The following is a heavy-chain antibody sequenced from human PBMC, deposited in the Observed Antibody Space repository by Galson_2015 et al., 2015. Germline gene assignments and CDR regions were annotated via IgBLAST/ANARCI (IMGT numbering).Heavy chain of an antibody. V-gene: IGHV3-7*01. Sequence: SLRLSCAASGFTFSSYWMSWVRQAPGKGLEWVANIKQDGSEEYYVDSVKGRFTISRDNAKNSLYLQMNSLRAEDTAVYYCARVGNGVWWRTDGWAFDIWGQGTMVTVSS. J-gene: IGHJ3*02. CDR2: IKQDGSEE. CDR3: ARVGNGVWWRTDGWAFDI. D-gene: IGHD2-21*01. CDR1: GFTFSSYW.